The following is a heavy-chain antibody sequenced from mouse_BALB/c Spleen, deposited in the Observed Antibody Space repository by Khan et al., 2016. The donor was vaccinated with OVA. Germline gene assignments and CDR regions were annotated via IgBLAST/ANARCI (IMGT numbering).Heavy chain of an antibody. D-gene: IGHD2-1*01. CDR2: ISYDGSN. J-gene: IGHJ3*01. V-gene: IGHV3-6*02. Sequence: EVQLQESGPGLVKPSQSLSLTCSVTGYSITSGYYWNWIRQFPGNRLEWMGYISYDGSNNYNPSLKNRISITRDTSKKQFFLKLNSVPTEDTATYYCASKPDGKRADWGQGTLVTVAA. CDR1: GYSITSGYY. CDR3: ASKPDGKRAD.